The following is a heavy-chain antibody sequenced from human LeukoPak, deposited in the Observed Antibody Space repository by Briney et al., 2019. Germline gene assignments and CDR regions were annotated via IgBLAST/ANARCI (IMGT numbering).Heavy chain of an antibody. CDR3: AKDYSHLWFGDLSH. Sequence: GGSQTLLCAPWRLTFSRYGMHCGPGAPDRGVVGVAFMRIDGSNKYYAECVKGRLSNTRHNSKNTLYLQLNSLRAEDTAVDYCAKDYSHLWFGDLSHWGQGTLVTVSS. V-gene: IGHV3-30*02. J-gene: IGHJ4*02. CDR1: RLTFSRYG. CDR2: MRIDGSNK. D-gene: IGHD3-10*01.